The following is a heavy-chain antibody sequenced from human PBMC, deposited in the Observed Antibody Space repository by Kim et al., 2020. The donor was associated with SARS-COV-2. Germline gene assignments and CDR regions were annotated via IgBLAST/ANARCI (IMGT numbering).Heavy chain of an antibody. CDR2: ISGSGGGT. D-gene: IGHD3-3*01. Sequence: GGSLRLSCAASGFTFSSYAMSWVRQAPGKGLEWVSAISGSGGGTYYADSVKGRFTISRDNSKNTLYLQMNSLRAEDTAVYYCANVPAYDFWSGYWFDYWGQGTLVTVSS. CDR3: ANVPAYDFWSGYWFDY. J-gene: IGHJ4*02. CDR1: GFTFSSYA. V-gene: IGHV3-23*01.